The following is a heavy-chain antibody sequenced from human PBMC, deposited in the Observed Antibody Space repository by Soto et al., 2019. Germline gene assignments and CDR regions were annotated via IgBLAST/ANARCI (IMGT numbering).Heavy chain of an antibody. CDR2: LSSNGIGT. D-gene: IGHD6-13*01. V-gene: IGHV3-64D*06. CDR1: GFTVSSFG. J-gene: IGHJ6*02. CDR3: VKDMGQAAVGIRYPYGLDV. Sequence: GGSLRLSCSGSGFTVSSFGMHWVRQAPGKGLEHVSTLSSNGIGTYYADSVKGRFTFSRDTSKNTLYLQMSSLRTEDTAVYYCVKDMGQAAVGIRYPYGLDVWGLGTTVTVSS.